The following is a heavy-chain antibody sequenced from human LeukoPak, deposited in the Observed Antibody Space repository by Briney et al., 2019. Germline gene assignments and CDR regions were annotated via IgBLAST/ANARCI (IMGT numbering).Heavy chain of an antibody. D-gene: IGHD3-22*01. CDR1: VGSISSYY. V-gene: IGHV4-59*01. Sequence: PSETLSLTCTVSVGSISSYYWSWIRQPPGKGRECIWYIYYSGSTNYNSSLKSRVTISVDTSKNQFSLKLSSVTAADKAVYYCAREGWYYYDSSGENAFDIWGQGTMVTVS. J-gene: IGHJ3*02. CDR2: IYYSGST. CDR3: AREGWYYYDSSGENAFDI.